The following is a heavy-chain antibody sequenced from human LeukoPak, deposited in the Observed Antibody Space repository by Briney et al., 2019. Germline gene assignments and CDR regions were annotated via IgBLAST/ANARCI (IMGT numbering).Heavy chain of an antibody. D-gene: IGHD4-11*01. J-gene: IGHJ4*02. CDR1: GFTFSSYS. CDR3: ARTPDYSLYGDFDY. CDR2: ISNSGSYI. V-gene: IGHV3-21*01. Sequence: GGSLRLSCAASGFTFSSYSMNWVRQAPGKGLEWVSSISNSGSYIYYADSVKGRFTISRDNAKNSLYLQMNSLRAEDTAVYYCARTPDYSLYGDFDYWGQGTLVTVSS.